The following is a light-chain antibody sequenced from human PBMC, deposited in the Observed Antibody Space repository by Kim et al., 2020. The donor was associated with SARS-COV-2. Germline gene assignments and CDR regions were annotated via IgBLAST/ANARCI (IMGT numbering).Light chain of an antibody. CDR2: DVN. Sequence: QSALSQPASVSGSPGQSITMSCTGTTSDIGAYNYVSWYQQHPDKPPKLIIYDVNERPSGVSNRFSGSKSGNTASLTISGLQAEDEADYYCASYTGSSTLGVFGGGTKLTVL. J-gene: IGLJ3*02. V-gene: IGLV2-14*01. CDR1: TSDIGAYNY. CDR3: ASYTGSSTLGV.